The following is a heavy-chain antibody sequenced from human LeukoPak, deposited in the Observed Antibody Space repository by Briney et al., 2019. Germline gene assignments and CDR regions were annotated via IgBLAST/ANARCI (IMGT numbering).Heavy chain of an antibody. V-gene: IGHV1-2*02. CDR2: INPNSGGT. CDR1: GYTFTGYY. J-gene: IGHJ3*02. CDR3: ARGGLQMATQPSAFDI. D-gene: IGHD5-24*01. Sequence: ASVKVSCKASGYTFTGYYMHWVRLAPGQGLEWMGWINPNSGGTNYAQKFQGRVTMTRDTSISTAYMELSRLRSDDTAVYYCARGGLQMATQPSAFDIWGQGTMVTVSS.